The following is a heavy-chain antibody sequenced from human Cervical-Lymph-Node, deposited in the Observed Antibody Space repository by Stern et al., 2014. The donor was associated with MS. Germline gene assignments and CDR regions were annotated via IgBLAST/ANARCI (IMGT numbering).Heavy chain of an antibody. Sequence: EVQLVESGGGLVQPGGSLRLSCAASGFTFSTYWMHWVRQAPGKGLVWVSRINSDESSTTDADSVKGRFSISRDNDKNTLYLQMNSLRAEDTAVYYCARGVMVAATYAYDIWGQGTMVTISS. CDR1: GFTFSTYW. CDR3: ARGVMVAATYAYDI. J-gene: IGHJ3*02. V-gene: IGHV3-74*02. D-gene: IGHD2-15*01. CDR2: INSDESST.